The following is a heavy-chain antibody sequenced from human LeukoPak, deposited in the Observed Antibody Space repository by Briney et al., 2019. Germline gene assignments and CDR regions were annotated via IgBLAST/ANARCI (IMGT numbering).Heavy chain of an antibody. CDR2: IYHSGST. Sequence: PSETLSLTCTVSGYSISSGYYWGWIRQPPGKGLEWIGSIYHSGSTYYNPSLKSRVTISVDKSNNQFSLRLTSVTAADTAVYYCASIGGTVRDSWGQGTLVTVSS. CDR1: GYSISSGYY. D-gene: IGHD4-17*01. V-gene: IGHV4-38-2*02. J-gene: IGHJ4*02. CDR3: ASIGGTVRDS.